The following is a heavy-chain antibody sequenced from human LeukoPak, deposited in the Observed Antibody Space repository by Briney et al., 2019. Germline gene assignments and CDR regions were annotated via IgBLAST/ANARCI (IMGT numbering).Heavy chain of an antibody. CDR2: ISYDGSNQ. D-gene: IGHD3-10*01. J-gene: IGHJ4*02. CDR3: AKPYSRGSGTFYPYYFDY. CDR1: GLTFSDYY. V-gene: IGHV3-30*18. Sequence: PGGSLRLSCEASGLTFSDYYMHCVRQAPGKGLEWVAAISYDGSNQYYADSVKGRFTISRDNSKNTLFLQVNSLRAEDTAVYYCAKPYSRGSGTFYPYYFDYWGLGTLVTVSS.